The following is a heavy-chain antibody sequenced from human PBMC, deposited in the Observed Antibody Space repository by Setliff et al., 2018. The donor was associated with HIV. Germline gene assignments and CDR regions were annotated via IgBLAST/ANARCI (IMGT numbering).Heavy chain of an antibody. CDR1: GASFSGYY. Sequence: SETLSLTCAVYGASFSGYYWSWIRQPPGKGLEWIGEINLSRSTDYNPSLKSRVTISVDTSKNQFSLRLSSVTAGDTAVYYCARDWGEHYDSSGFSSWGQGTLVTVSS. CDR3: ARDWGEHYDSSGFSS. J-gene: IGHJ5*02. D-gene: IGHD3-22*01. CDR2: INLSRST. V-gene: IGHV4-34*01.